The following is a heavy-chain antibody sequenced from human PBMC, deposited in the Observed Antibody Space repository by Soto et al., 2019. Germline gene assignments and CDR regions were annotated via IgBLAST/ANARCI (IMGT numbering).Heavy chain of an antibody. CDR3: ARQAID. V-gene: IGHV4-59*08. Sequence: QVQLQESGPGLVKPSETLSLTCTVSGGSISDYYWSWFRQAPGKGLGWIGYVYYSGTTNYNPSLQSRVTMSVDTSKNQFSLKLSSVTAADTAVYYCARQAIDWGQGTLVTVSS. CDR2: VYYSGTT. J-gene: IGHJ4*02. CDR1: GGSISDYY.